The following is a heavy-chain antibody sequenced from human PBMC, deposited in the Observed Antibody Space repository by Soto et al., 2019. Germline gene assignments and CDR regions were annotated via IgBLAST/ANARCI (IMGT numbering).Heavy chain of an antibody. Sequence: EVQLVESGGGLVQPGGSLRLSCAASGFTFSSYWMSWVRQAPGTGLEWVANIKQDGSEKYYVDSVKGRFTISRDNAKNSLYLQMNSLRAEDTAVYYCAREAREGIFDPWGQGTLVTVSS. V-gene: IGHV3-7*01. CDR2: IKQDGSEK. J-gene: IGHJ5*02. CDR1: GFTFSSYW. D-gene: IGHD6-13*01. CDR3: AREAREGIFDP.